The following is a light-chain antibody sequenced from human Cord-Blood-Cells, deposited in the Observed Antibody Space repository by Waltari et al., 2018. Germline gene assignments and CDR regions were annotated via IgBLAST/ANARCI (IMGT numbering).Light chain of an antibody. CDR3: QQYGSSPLT. Sequence: EIVLTQSPGTLSLSPGERATLACSASQSVSSSDLAWYQQKPGQAPRVLIYGASSRATGIPDRFSGSGSGTDFTRTISRLEPEDFAVYYCQQYGSSPLTFGGGTKVEIK. CDR1: QSVSSSD. J-gene: IGKJ4*01. V-gene: IGKV3-20*01. CDR2: GAS.